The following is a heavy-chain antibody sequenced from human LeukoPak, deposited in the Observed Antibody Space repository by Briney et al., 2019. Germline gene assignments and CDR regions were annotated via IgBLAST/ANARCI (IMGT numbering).Heavy chain of an antibody. V-gene: IGHV5-51*01. CDR1: GYSFTTHW. Sequence: GKSLKTSCKGSGYSFTTHWIGWVRQMPGKGLELMGIIYPGGSDIRYSPSFQGQVTISADKSISTAYLQWSSLKASDTAMYYCARLPYCGGDCYPNWFDPWGQGTLVTVSS. D-gene: IGHD2-21*02. CDR3: ARLPYCGGDCYPNWFDP. J-gene: IGHJ5*02. CDR2: IYPGGSDI.